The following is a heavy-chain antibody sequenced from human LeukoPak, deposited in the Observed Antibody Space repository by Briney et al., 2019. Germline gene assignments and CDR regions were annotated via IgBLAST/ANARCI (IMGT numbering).Heavy chain of an antibody. J-gene: IGHJ4*02. CDR1: GFTFSSYA. Sequence: GSLRLSCAASGFTFSSYAMSWVRQAPGKGLEWVSAIGGGGGGTYYADSVKGRFTISRDNSKNTLNLQMNSLRAEDTAIYYCAKDAGTTGEGGPDYWGQGTLVTVSS. CDR3: AKDAGTTGEGGPDY. V-gene: IGHV3-23*01. D-gene: IGHD1-7*01. CDR2: IGGGGGGT.